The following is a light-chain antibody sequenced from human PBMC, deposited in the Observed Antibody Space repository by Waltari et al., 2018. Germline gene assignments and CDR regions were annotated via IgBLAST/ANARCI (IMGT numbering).Light chain of an antibody. Sequence: SYELTQPPPLSVSPGQPARITCSGDALPTHYAYWYQQKPGQAPVLVIYKDSERPSGIPERFSGSSSGTTVTLTISGVQAEDEADYYCQSADSSGTYVVFGGGTKLTVL. CDR1: ALPTHY. J-gene: IGLJ2*01. CDR2: KDS. CDR3: QSADSSGTYVV. V-gene: IGLV3-25*03.